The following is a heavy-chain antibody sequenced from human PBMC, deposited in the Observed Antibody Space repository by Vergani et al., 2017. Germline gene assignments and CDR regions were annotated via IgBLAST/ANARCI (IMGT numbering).Heavy chain of an antibody. D-gene: IGHD2-2*01. CDR1: GYTFTSYG. V-gene: IGHV1-18*01. CDR3: ARATIVVVPAAHFDY. CDR2: ISAYNGNT. Sequence: QVQLVQSGAEVKKPGASVKVSCKASGYTFTSYGISWVRQAPGQGLEWMGWISAYNGNTNYALKLQGRVTMTTDTSTSTAYMELRSLRSDDTAVYYCARATIVVVPAAHFDYWDQGTLVTVYS. J-gene: IGHJ4*02.